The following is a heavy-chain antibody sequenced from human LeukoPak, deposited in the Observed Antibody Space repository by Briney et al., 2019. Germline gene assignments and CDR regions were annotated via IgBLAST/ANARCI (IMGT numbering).Heavy chain of an antibody. CDR3: ARDGSGDYMDV. V-gene: IGHV3-48*01. Sequence: GGSLRLSCAASGFTFSRFSMHWVRQAPGKGLEWISYISTSGGTTYYADSVKGRFTISRDNAKNSLYLQMNSLRAEDTAVYYCARDGSGDYMDVWGKGTTVTISS. D-gene: IGHD3-3*01. J-gene: IGHJ6*03. CDR1: GFTFSRFS. CDR2: ISTSGGTT.